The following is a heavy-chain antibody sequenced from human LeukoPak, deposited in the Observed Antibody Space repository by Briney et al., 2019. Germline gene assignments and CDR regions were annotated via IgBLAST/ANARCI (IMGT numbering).Heavy chain of an antibody. CDR3: ARLDYGGNSGWFDP. V-gene: IGHV4-59*08. CDR1: GGSISSYY. Sequence: SETLSLTCTVSGGSISSYYWSWIRRPPGKGLEWIGYIYYSGSTNYNPSLKSRVTISVDTSKNQFSLKLSSVTAADTAVYYCARLDYGGNSGWFDPWGQGTLVTVSS. CDR2: IYYSGST. J-gene: IGHJ5*02. D-gene: IGHD4-17*01.